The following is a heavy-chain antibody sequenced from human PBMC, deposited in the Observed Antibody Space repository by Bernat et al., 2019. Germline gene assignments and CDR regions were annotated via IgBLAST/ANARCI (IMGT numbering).Heavy chain of an antibody. V-gene: IGHV4-59*08. Sequence: QVQLQESGPGLVKPSETLSLTCTVSGGSISSYYWSWIRQPPGKGLEWIGYIYYSGSTNYNPSLKSRVTISVDTSKNQFSLKLSSVTAADTAVYYCARNVRHRYYYYGMDVWGQGTTATVSS. CDR1: GGSISSYY. CDR2: IYYSGST. CDR3: ARNVRHRYYYYGMDV. J-gene: IGHJ6*02. D-gene: IGHD2-8*01.